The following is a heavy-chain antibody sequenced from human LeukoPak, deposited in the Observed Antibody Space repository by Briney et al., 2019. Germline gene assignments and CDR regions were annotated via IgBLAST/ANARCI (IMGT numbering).Heavy chain of an antibody. CDR3: ARVTIFGVVTTYYYMDV. D-gene: IGHD3-3*01. V-gene: IGHV3-7*04. CDR1: GFTFSSYW. J-gene: IGHJ6*03. Sequence: GGSLRLSCAASGFTFSSYWMSWVRQAPGKGLEWVANIKQDGSEKYYVDSVKGRFTISRDNAKNSLYLQMNSLRAEDTAVYYCARVTIFGVVTTYYYMDVWGKGTTVTVSS. CDR2: IKQDGSEK.